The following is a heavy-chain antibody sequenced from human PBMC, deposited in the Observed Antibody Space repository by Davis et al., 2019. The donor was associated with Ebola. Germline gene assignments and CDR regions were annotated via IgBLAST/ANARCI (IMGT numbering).Heavy chain of an antibody. CDR2: LGLGADT. V-gene: IGHV3-23*01. Sequence: GESLKISCAASGFTFSSYSMSWVRQAPGKGLEWVSTLGLGADTYYADSVKGRFTISRDNSKNTLYLQMNSLRAEDTAVYYCARSYHDILTGYYYWGQGTLVTVSS. CDR1: GFTFSSYS. J-gene: IGHJ4*02. CDR3: ARSYHDILTGYYY. D-gene: IGHD3-9*01.